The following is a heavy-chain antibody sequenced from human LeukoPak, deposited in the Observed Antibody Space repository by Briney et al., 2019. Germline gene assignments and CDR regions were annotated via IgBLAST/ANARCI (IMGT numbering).Heavy chain of an antibody. CDR1: GGSISSGGYY. J-gene: IGHJ4*02. CDR3: ARVHGDYTGSFDY. Sequence: SQTLSLTCTVSGGSISSGGYYWSWIRQHPGKGLEWIGYIYYNGSTYYNPSLKSRITISVDTSKNQFSLKLSSVTAADTAVYYCARVHGDYTGSFDYWGQGTLVTVSS. V-gene: IGHV4-31*03. D-gene: IGHD4-17*01. CDR2: IYYNGST.